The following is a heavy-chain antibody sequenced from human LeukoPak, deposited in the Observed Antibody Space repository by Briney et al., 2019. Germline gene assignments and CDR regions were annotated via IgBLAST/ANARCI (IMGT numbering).Heavy chain of an antibody. V-gene: IGHV5-51*01. Sequence: GESLKISCKGSGYSFTSYWIGWVRQMPGKGLEWMGIIYPGDSDTRYSPSFQGRVTISADKSISTAYLQWSSLKASDTAMYYCARRGNCSSTSCYSWEFDYWGQGTLVTVSS. CDR2: IYPGDSDT. J-gene: IGHJ4*02. CDR3: ARRGNCSSTSCYSWEFDY. CDR1: GYSFTSYW. D-gene: IGHD2-2*02.